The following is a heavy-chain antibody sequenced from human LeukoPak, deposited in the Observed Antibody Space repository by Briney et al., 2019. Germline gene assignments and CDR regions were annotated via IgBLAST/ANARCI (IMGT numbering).Heavy chain of an antibody. J-gene: IGHJ4*02. CDR2: INPNNGGT. V-gene: IGHV1-2*02. D-gene: IGHD6-13*01. CDR1: RYIFTSYY. CDR3: ARDRGSSWFADY. Sequence: ASVKVSCKASRYIFTSYYIHWVQQAPGQGLEWMGWINPNNGGTKYAQRFRGRVTMTSDTSISTAYMELSRLRSDDTAIYYCARDRGSSWFADYWGQGSLVTVSS.